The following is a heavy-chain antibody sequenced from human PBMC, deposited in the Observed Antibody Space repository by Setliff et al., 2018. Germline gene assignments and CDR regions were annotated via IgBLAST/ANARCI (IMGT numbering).Heavy chain of an antibody. V-gene: IGHV4-59*04. Sequence: PSETLSLTCTVSGGSISSYYWSWIRQPPGKRLEWIGYIYYSGSTYYNPSLKSRVTISVDTSKNQFSLNLSSVTAADTAVYYCARLGGSSTSGGFYYFYYYMDVWGKGTTVTVSS. J-gene: IGHJ6*03. CDR2: IYYSGST. D-gene: IGHD2-2*01. CDR1: GGSISSYY. CDR3: ARLGGSSTSGGFYYFYYYMDV.